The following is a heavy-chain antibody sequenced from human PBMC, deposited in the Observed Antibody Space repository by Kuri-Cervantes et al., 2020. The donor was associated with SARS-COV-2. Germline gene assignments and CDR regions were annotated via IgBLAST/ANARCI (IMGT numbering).Heavy chain of an antibody. V-gene: IGHV3-11*04. CDR1: GFTVSSNY. CDR2: ISSSGSTI. CDR3: ARDGRPQVVIAGLGAFDI. D-gene: IGHD2-21*01. J-gene: IGHJ3*02. Sequence: GESLKISCAASGFTVSSNYMSWVRQAPGKGLEWVSYISSSGSTIYYADSVKGRFTISRDNAKNSLYLQMNSLRAEDTAVYYCARDGRPQVVIAGLGAFDIWGQGTMVTVSS.